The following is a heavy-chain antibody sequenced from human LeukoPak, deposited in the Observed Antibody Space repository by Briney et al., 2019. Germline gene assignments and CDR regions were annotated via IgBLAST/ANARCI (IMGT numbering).Heavy chain of an antibody. V-gene: IGHV3-21*01. Sequence: GGSLRLSCAASGFTFSSYRMNWVRQAPGKGLEWVSSLSSSGSHTYYADSVKGRFTISRDNAKNSLYLQMNSLRAEDTAVYYCARDAGYSSGWYVLDAFDIWGQGTMVTVSS. CDR1: GFTFSSYR. CDR2: LSSSGSHT. J-gene: IGHJ3*02. CDR3: ARDAGYSSGWYVLDAFDI. D-gene: IGHD6-19*01.